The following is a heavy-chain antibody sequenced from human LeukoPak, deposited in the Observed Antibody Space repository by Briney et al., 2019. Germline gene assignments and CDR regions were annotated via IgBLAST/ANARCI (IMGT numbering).Heavy chain of an antibody. J-gene: IGHJ4*02. CDR3: ARGVDSAIDW. CDR2: INGDGRDK. CDR1: GFTVSSKY. V-gene: IGHV3-7*01. Sequence: PGGSLRLSCAASGFTVSSKYMNWVRQAPGKGLEWVANINGDGRDKYYVGSVRGRFTISRDNADNALYLQMNSLRGDDTALYYCARGVDSAIDWWGQGTLVTVSS. D-gene: IGHD3-9*01.